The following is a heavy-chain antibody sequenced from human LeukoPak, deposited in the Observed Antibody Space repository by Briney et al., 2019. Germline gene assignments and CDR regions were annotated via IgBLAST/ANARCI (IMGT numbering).Heavy chain of an antibody. CDR3: ATEESRGIGMDV. CDR2: FDPEDGET. Sequence: ASVKVSCKVSGYTLTELSMHWVRQAPGKGLEWMGGFDPEDGETIYAQKFQGRVTMTEDTSTDTAYMELSSLRSEDTAVYYCATEESRGIGMDVWGQGTTVTVSS. J-gene: IGHJ6*02. D-gene: IGHD3-10*01. CDR1: GYTLTELS. V-gene: IGHV1-24*01.